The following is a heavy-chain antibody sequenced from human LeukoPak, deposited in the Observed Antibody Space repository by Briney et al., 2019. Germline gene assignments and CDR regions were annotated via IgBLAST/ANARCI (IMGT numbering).Heavy chain of an antibody. CDR3: ARDGYNSNWNFDY. J-gene: IGHJ4*02. D-gene: IGHD5-24*01. CDR1: GGSISSSSYY. V-gene: IGHV4-39*07. Sequence: SETLSLTCTVSGGSISSSSYYWGWIRQPPGKGLEWIGSIYYSGSTYYNPSLKSRVTISVDTSKNQFSLKLSSVTAADTAVYYCARDGYNSNWNFDYWGQGTLVTVSS. CDR2: IYYSGST.